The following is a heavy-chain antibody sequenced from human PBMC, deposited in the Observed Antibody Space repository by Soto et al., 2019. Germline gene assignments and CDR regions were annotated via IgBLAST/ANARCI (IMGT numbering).Heavy chain of an antibody. CDR1: GYSFTRYG. Sequence: GASVQVSCKASGYSFTRYGIAWARQAPGQGLEWMGWINTYNGNTNYAQNLQGRVTLTTDTSTSTAYMELTSLRSNDTATYYCAMVDVYVTPSPQDVWGQGTTVTVSS. CDR2: INTYNGNT. V-gene: IGHV1-18*01. D-gene: IGHD3-16*01. CDR3: AMVDVYVTPSPQDV. J-gene: IGHJ6*02.